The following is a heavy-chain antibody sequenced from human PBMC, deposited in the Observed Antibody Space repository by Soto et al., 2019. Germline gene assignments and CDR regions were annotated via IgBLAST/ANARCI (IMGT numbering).Heavy chain of an antibody. J-gene: IGHJ6*02. V-gene: IGHV4-31*03. CDR2: IYYSGST. D-gene: IGHD6-13*01. CDR1: GGSISIGGYY. CDR3: ARDDHRRIWCLDV. Sequence: SETLSLTCTVSGGSISIGGYYWSWIRQHPGKGLEWIGYIYYSGSTYYNPSLRSRITISVDTSRNQFSLKLSSVTAADTAVYYCARDDHRRIWCLDVWDQGSLVTVSS.